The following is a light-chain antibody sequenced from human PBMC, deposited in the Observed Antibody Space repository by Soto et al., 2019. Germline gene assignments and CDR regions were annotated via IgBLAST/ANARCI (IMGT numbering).Light chain of an antibody. Sequence: QSALTQPPSVSGAPGQRVTISCTGSSSNIGAGYDVHWYQQLPGTAPKLLIHGNSNRPSGVPDRFSGSKSGTSASLAITGLQAEDEADYYSQSYDSSLSGSYVFGTGTKVTVL. CDR2: GNS. V-gene: IGLV1-40*01. CDR3: QSYDSSLSGSYV. J-gene: IGLJ1*01. CDR1: SSNIGAGYD.